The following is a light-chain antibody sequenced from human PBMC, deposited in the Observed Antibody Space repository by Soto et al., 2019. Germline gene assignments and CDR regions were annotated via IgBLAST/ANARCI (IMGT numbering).Light chain of an antibody. CDR3: SSYTSSSTLNV. Sequence: QSVLTQPASVSGSPGQSITISCTGTGSDVGGYNFVSWYQQHPGKAPKLMIYEVSNRPSGVSNRFSGSKSGNTASLTISGLQAEDEADYYCSSYTSSSTLNVFGTGTKLTVL. V-gene: IGLV2-14*01. CDR2: EVS. CDR1: GSDVGGYNF. J-gene: IGLJ1*01.